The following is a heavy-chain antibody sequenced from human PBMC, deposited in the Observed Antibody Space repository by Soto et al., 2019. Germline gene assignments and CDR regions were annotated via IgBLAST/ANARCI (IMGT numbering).Heavy chain of an antibody. Sequence: QVPLQESGPRLVRPSGTLSLTCTVSSGSITTANWWSWVRQPPGRGLEWIGEIYHSGSTNYNLSLKSRVTLSVDKSKNPFSLRLSSVTAADTAMYYCARRGGGVVLAATTPFDYWGQGTLVTVSS. J-gene: IGHJ4*02. CDR1: SGSITTANW. V-gene: IGHV4-4*02. D-gene: IGHD2-15*01. CDR3: ARRGGGVVLAATTPFDY. CDR2: IYHSGST.